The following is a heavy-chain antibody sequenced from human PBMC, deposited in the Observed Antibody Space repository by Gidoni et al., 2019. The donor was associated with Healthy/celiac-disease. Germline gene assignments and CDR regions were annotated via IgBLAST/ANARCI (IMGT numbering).Heavy chain of an antibody. CDR2: INHSGST. J-gene: IGHJ4*02. V-gene: IGHV4-34*01. CDR3: ARGRGDTAMGHWFDY. Sequence: QVQLQQWGAGLLKPSETLSLTCAVYGGSFSGYYWSWIRQPPGKGLEWIGEINHSGSTNYNPSLKSRVTISVDTSKNQFSLKLSSVTAADTAVYYCARGRGDTAMGHWFDYWGQGTLVTVSS. CDR1: GGSFSGYY. D-gene: IGHD5-18*01.